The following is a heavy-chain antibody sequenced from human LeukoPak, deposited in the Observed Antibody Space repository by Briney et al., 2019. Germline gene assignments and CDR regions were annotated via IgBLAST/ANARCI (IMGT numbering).Heavy chain of an antibody. CDR1: GYTFTGYY. J-gene: IGHJ3*02. D-gene: IGHD4-23*01. CDR2: INPNSGGT. V-gene: IGHV1-2*02. CDR3: ARGGYGGAFDI. Sequence: ASVKVSFKTSGYTFTGYYMHWVRQAPGQGLEWMGWINPNSGGTDYAQKFQGRVTMTRDTSISTAYMELSRLRSEDTAVYYCARGGYGGAFDIWGQGTMVTVSS.